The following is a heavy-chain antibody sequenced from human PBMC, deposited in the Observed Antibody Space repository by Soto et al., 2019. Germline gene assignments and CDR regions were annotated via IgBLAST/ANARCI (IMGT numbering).Heavy chain of an antibody. CDR3: AGRYGSAIDY. CDR1: GGTISSWY. CDR2: IYYSGST. Sequence: PSETLSLTCTVSGGTISSWYWSWIRQPPGKGLEWIGYIYYSGSTNCNPSLKSRVTISVDTSKNQFSLKLSSVTAADTAVYYCAGRYGSAIDYRGQGTLVTVSS. V-gene: IGHV4-59*08. J-gene: IGHJ4*02. D-gene: IGHD1-26*01.